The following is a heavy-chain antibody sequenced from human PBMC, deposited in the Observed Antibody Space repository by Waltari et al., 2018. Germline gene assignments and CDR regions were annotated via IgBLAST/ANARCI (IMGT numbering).Heavy chain of an antibody. Sequence: QVQLVASGGGVVQPGWSLRLPCAASGFTFRSYGMDWVRRARCKGLEWVAFIRYDGSNKYYADSVKGRFTISRDNSKNTLYLQMNSLRAEDTAVYYCAKDPEYYDFWSGYYYFDYWGQGTLVTVSS. CDR2: IRYDGSNK. J-gene: IGHJ4*02. V-gene: IGHV3-30*02. D-gene: IGHD3-3*01. CDR1: GFTFRSYG. CDR3: AKDPEYYDFWSGYYYFDY.